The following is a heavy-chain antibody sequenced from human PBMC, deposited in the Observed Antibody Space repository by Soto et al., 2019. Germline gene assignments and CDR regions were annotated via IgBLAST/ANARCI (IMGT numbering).Heavy chain of an antibody. V-gene: IGHV4-4*08. CDR3: ARDLKRYYDSSGYFDY. CDR2: VYNSGST. J-gene: IGHJ4*02. D-gene: IGHD3-22*01. CDR1: GGSISSNY. Sequence: SETLSLTCTVSGGSISSNYWTWIRQPPGKGLEWIGYVYNSGSTNYNPSLKSRVTISVDTSKNQFSLKLSSVTAADTAVYYCARDLKRYYDSSGYFDYWGQGTLVTVSS.